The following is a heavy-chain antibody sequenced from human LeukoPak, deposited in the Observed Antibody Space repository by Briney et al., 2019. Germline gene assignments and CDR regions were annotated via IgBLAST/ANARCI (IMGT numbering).Heavy chain of an antibody. J-gene: IGHJ3*02. CDR2: ISSRSFTI. D-gene: IGHD6-19*01. V-gene: IGHV3-48*02. CDR1: GFTFSAYS. CDR3: ARSVIAVAGYDAFDI. Sequence: GGSLRLSCAASGFTFSAYSMNWVRQAPGKGLDWVAYISSRSFTIYYADSVKGRFTISRDNAKNSLYLEMNSLRDEDTAVYYCARSVIAVAGYDAFDIWGQGTVVTVSS.